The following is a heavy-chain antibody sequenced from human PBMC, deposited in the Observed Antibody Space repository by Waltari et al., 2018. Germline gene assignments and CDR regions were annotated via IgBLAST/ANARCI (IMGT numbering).Heavy chain of an antibody. Sequence: EVQLVQSGGCLVQPGGSLRLSCVGSGFSFGSYWMHWVRQTPGKGLVWVSRIDNDGADIKYADFVEGRFTVSRDNAKNTLSLQMNSLRTEDTAVYYCTRDTPHAWFNPWGQGTLVTVSS. J-gene: IGHJ5*02. CDR1: GFSFGSYW. CDR2: IDNDGADI. CDR3: TRDTPHAWFNP. V-gene: IGHV3-74*01.